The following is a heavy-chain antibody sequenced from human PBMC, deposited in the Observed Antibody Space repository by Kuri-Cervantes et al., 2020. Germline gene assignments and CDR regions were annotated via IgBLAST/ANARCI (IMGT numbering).Heavy chain of an antibody. J-gene: IGHJ4*02. V-gene: IGHV3-48*03. CDR1: GFTFSSYE. D-gene: IGHD1-26*01. Sequence: GESLKISCAASGFTFSSYEMNWVRQAPGKGLEWVSYISSSGSTTYYADSVRGRFTISRDNSKGTFYLQMNNLRGEDTAVYYCAKGSSGSYWTVDSWGQGTLVTVSS. CDR2: ISSSGSTT. CDR3: AKGSSGSYWTVDS.